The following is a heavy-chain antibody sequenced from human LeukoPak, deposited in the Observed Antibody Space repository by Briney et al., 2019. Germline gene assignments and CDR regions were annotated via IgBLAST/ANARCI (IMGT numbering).Heavy chain of an antibody. CDR2: IKQDGSEK. V-gene: IGHV3-7*01. D-gene: IGHD2-2*01. CDR3: ARVHVDIVVVPAARFTYYYYMDV. Sequence: GSLILSCAASGFTFSSYWMSWVRQAPGKGLEWVANIKQDGSEKYYVDSVKGRFTISRDNAKNSLYLQMNSLRAEDTAVYYCARVHVDIVVVPAARFTYYYYMDVWGKGTTVTISS. J-gene: IGHJ6*03. CDR1: GFTFSSYW.